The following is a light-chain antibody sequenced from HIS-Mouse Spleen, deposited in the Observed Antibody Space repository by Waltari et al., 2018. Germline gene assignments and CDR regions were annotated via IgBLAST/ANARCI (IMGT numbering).Light chain of an antibody. J-gene: IGLJ2*01. Sequence: NFMLTQPHSVSESPGKTVTISCTGSSGSIASNYVQWYQQRPGSAPTTVIYEDNQRPPGVPDRFSCSLDSSSNSASLTIAGLKTEDEADYYCQSYDSSNHVVFGGGTKLTVL. CDR3: QSYDSSNHVV. CDR2: EDN. CDR1: SGSIASNY. V-gene: IGLV6-57*02.